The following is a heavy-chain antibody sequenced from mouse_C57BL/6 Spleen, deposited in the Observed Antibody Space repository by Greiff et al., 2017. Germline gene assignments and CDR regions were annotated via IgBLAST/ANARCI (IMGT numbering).Heavy chain of an antibody. CDR2: IYPGDGDT. CDR3: ARWEEGLSLYYYAMDY. J-gene: IGHJ4*01. CDR1: GYAFSSYW. Sequence: QVQLQQSGAELVKPGASVKISCKASGYAFSSYWMNWVKQRPGKGLEWIGQIYPGDGDTNYNGKFKGKATLTADKSSSTAYMQLSSLTSEDSAVYFCARWEEGLSLYYYAMDYWGQGTSVTVSS. V-gene: IGHV1-80*01. D-gene: IGHD3-2*02.